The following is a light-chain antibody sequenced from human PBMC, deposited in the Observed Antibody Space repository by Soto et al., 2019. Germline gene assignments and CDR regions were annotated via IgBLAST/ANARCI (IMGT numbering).Light chain of an antibody. Sequence: DIQMTQSPSSLSSSVGDRVTITCRASQNISNYLNWYQHRPGKAPNLLIYAASNLQSGVTSKFSASGSGTDFALTISRLQPEDFATYYCQQSYSTPSLTFGQGTRLEIK. V-gene: IGKV1-39*01. CDR2: AAS. CDR3: QQSYSTPSLT. CDR1: QNISNY. J-gene: IGKJ5*01.